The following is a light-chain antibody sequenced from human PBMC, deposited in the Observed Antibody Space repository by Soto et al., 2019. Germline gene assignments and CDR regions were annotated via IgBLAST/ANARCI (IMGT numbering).Light chain of an antibody. CDR2: EVN. CDR3: SSYVGNIDDVA. V-gene: IGLV2-8*01. J-gene: IGLJ2*01. CDR1: SSDVGAYNS. Sequence: QSALTQPPSASGSRGQSVTISCTGSSSDVGAYNSVSWYQHHPGKAPNLLIYEVNKPPSGVPDGFSGSQSGNTASLIVSGLQAEAETVYHCSSYVGNIDDVAFGGGTKLTVL.